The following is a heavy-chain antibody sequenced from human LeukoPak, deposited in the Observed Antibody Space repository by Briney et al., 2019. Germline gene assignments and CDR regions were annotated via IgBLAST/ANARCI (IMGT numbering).Heavy chain of an antibody. CDR1: GGSVSSTNW. D-gene: IGHD6-25*01. Sequence: SETLSLTCGVSGGSVSSTNWWTWIRQPPGKGLEWIGEVHLDGRTNFNPSLKSRLAMSVDLSENHVSLKLTSVTAADTAVYYCAREGGFYRPLDYSGQGTLVTVSS. CDR3: AREGGFYRPLDY. V-gene: IGHV4-4*02. CDR2: VHLDGRT. J-gene: IGHJ4*02.